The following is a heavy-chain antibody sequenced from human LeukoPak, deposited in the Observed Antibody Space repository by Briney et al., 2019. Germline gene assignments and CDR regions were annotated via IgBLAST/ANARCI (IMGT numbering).Heavy chain of an antibody. CDR1: AGSISSSSYF. CDR3: ARDGYTYGSFDY. CDR2: IYYSVST. Sequence: PSETLSLNCSVSAGSISSSSYFCGWLRQPPGKGLEWIGSIYYSVSTYSNPSLKSRVTISVDTSKSQFSLKLSSVTAADTAVYYCARDGYTYGSFDYWGQGTLVTVSS. V-gene: IGHV4-39*01. J-gene: IGHJ4*02. D-gene: IGHD5-18*01.